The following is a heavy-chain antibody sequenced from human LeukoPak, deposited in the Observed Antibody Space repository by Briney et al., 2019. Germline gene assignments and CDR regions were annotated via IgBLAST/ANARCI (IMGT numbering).Heavy chain of an antibody. V-gene: IGHV3-66*02. J-gene: IGHJ5*02. CDR2: SYIGGST. CDR3: ARADYDILTGYSDDNWFDP. Sequence: PGGSLRLSCAASGFTVSSNDRSWPRQAPGKGREWVSVSYIGGSTYYADSVKCRFTISRDNSKHTLYLQMNSLRAQDTAVSYCARADYDILTGYSDDNWFDPWGQGTLVTVSS. CDR1: GFTVSSND. D-gene: IGHD3-9*01.